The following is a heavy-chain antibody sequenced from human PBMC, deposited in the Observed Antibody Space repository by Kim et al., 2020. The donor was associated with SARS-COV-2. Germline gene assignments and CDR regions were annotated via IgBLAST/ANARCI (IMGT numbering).Heavy chain of an antibody. CDR2: IYYSGST. CDR3: ARERGPSMVRGVKQLNWFDP. V-gene: IGHV4-59*13. D-gene: IGHD3-10*01. Sequence: SETLSLTCTVSGGSISSYYWSWIRQPPGKGLEWIGYIYYSGSTNYNPSLKSRVTISVDTSKNQFSLKLSSVTAADTAVYYCARERGPSMVRGVKQLNWFDPWGQGTLVTVSS. J-gene: IGHJ5*02. CDR1: GGSISSYY.